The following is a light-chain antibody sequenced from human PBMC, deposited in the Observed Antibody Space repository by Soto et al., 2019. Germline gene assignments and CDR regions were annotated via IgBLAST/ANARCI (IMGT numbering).Light chain of an antibody. CDR3: QQYNNWPPLT. CDR2: GAS. CDR1: QNINSN. V-gene: IGKV3-15*01. Sequence: EIVMTQSPVALSVSPGEGATLSCRASQNINSNLAWYQQKPGQAPRLLIYGASTRATGIPARFSGSGSGTEFTLTISSLQSADFAVYYCQQYNNWPPLTFGGGNKVEIK. J-gene: IGKJ4*01.